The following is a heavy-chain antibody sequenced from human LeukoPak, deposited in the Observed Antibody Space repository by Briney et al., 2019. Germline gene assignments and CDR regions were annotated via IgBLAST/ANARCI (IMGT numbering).Heavy chain of an antibody. CDR2: IIPIFGTA. CDR3: ARGFSSSWSYFDC. Sequence: SVKVSCKASGGSFRSNAISWVRQAPGQGLEWMGGIIPIFGTAHYAQKLQGRVTITADESTTTAYMELSSLRSEDTAVYFCARGFSSSWSYFDCWGQGTLVTVSS. V-gene: IGHV1-69*01. CDR1: GGSFRSNA. J-gene: IGHJ4*02. D-gene: IGHD6-13*01.